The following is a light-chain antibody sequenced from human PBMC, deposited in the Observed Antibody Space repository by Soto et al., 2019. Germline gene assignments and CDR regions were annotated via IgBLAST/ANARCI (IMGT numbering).Light chain of an antibody. CDR2: EVS. V-gene: IGLV2-14*01. Sequence: QSALTQPASVSGSPGQSITISCTGTSSDVGGYKYVSWYQQHPGKAPKLMIYEVSNRPSGVSNRFSGSKSGNTASLTISGLQAEDEADYYCSSYRSSSTPCVFGGGTQLTVL. CDR3: SSYRSSSTPCV. CDR1: SSDVGGYKY. J-gene: IGLJ3*02.